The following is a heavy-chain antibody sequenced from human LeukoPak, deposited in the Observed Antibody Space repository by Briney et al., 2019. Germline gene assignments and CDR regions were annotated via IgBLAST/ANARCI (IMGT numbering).Heavy chain of an antibody. CDR2: ISSSSSYI. Sequence: PGGSLRLSCAASGFTFSSYAMSWVRQAPGKGLEWVSSISSSSSYIYYADSVKGRFTISRDNAKNSLYLQMNSLRAEDTAVYYCATIDYGAFDIWGQGTMVTVSS. D-gene: IGHD4-17*01. CDR1: GFTFSSYA. J-gene: IGHJ3*02. V-gene: IGHV3-21*01. CDR3: ATIDYGAFDI.